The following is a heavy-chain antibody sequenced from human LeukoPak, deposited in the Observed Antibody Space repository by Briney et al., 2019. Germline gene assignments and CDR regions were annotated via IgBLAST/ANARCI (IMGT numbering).Heavy chain of an antibody. V-gene: IGHV3-23*01. CDR3: AKGYSSGWSGFSAFDY. J-gene: IGHJ4*02. Sequence: RGSLRLSCAASGFTFSSYAMSWVRQAPGKGLEWVSAISGSGGSTYYADSVKGRFTISRDNSKNTLYLQMNSLRAEDTAVYYCAKGYSSGWSGFSAFDYWGQGTLVTVSS. D-gene: IGHD6-19*01. CDR2: ISGSGGST. CDR1: GFTFSSYA.